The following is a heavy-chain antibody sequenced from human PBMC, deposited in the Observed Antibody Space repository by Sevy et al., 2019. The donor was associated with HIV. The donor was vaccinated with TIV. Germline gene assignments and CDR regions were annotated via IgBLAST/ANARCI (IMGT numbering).Heavy chain of an antibody. J-gene: IGHJ6*03. D-gene: IGHD3-22*01. CDR3: ARECYDSYGYKSSIYYYYRDV. V-gene: IGHV4-61*02. Sequence: SETLSLTCTVSGGSISSGSYYWSWIRQPAGKGLEWIGRIYTNGSTNSNPSLKSRVTISVDTSKNQFSLMLSSVTAADTAVYYWARECYDSYGYKSSIYYYYRDVWDKGTTVTVSS. CDR2: IYTNGST. CDR1: GGSISSGSYY.